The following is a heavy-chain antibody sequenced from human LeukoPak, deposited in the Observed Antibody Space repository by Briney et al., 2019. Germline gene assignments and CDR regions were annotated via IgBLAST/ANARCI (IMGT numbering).Heavy chain of an antibody. D-gene: IGHD3-22*01. CDR2: IRYDGSNK. CDR1: GFTFSSYG. J-gene: IGHJ1*01. Sequence: PGGSLTLSCAASGFTFSSYGMHWVRQAPGKGLEWVAFIRYDGSNKYYADSVKGRFTISRDNSKNTLYLQMNSLRAEDTAVYYCNGVVTRYFQHWGQGTLVTVSS. V-gene: IGHV3-30*02. CDR3: NGVVTRYFQH.